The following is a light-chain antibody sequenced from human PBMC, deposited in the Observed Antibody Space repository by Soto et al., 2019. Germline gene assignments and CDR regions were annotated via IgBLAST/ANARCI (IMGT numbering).Light chain of an antibody. CDR3: QHYNSYSEA. V-gene: IGKV1-5*03. CDR1: QSISSW. CDR2: KAS. Sequence: DIQISQSPSTLSAAVGGTVTITCRASQSISSWLAWYQQKPGIAPKLLIYKASTLKSGVPSRFSGSGSGTEFTLTISSLQPDDFATYYCQHYNSYSEAFGQGTKVDIK. J-gene: IGKJ1*01.